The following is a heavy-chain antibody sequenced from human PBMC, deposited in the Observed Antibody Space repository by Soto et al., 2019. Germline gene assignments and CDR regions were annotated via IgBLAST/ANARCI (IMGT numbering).Heavy chain of an antibody. J-gene: IGHJ4*02. Sequence: QVQLVQSGAEVKKPGASVKVSCKASGFTFTTYTVHWVRQPPGQSLEWMGWITVGNGNTKYSQELQGRVTITRDTSATTAYMELSSLRSEDTAVYYCARAAVAGTADYYFDYWGQGTLVTVSS. CDR3: ARAAVAGTADYYFDY. CDR2: ITVGNGNT. D-gene: IGHD6-19*01. V-gene: IGHV1-3*01. CDR1: GFTFTTYT.